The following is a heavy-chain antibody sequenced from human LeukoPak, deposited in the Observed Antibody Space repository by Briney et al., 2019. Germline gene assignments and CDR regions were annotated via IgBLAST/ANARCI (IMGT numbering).Heavy chain of an antibody. CDR2: IYSAGST. CDR3: ARKTPRFGDYDY. CDR1: GFTVSSSY. J-gene: IGHJ4*02. Sequence: PRGSLRLSCAASGFTVSSSYMSWVRQAPGKGLEWVSLIYSAGSTYYADSVKGRFTISRDKSKNTLYLQMNSLRAEDTAVYYCARKTPRFGDYDYWGQGTLVTVSS. V-gene: IGHV3-66*01. D-gene: IGHD2-15*01.